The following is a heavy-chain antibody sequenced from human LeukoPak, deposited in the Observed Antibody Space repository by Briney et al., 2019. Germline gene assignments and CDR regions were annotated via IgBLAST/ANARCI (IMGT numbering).Heavy chain of an antibody. CDR2: ISYDGSNK. Sequence: GGSLRLSCAASAFTFSNYAMHWVRQAPGKGLEWVAVISYDGSNKYYADSVKGRFTSSRDNSKNTLYLQMNSLRAEDTAVYYCAKGAYYADWGQGTLVTVSS. CDR1: AFTFSNYA. V-gene: IGHV3-30*04. J-gene: IGHJ4*02. D-gene: IGHD3-3*01. CDR3: AKGAYYAD.